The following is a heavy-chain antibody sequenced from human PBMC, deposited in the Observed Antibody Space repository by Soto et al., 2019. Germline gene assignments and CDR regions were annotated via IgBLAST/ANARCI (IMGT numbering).Heavy chain of an antibody. V-gene: IGHV3-23*01. D-gene: IGHD2-8*01. Sequence: GGSLRLSCVACGFTLNNYAMTWVRQAPGKGLEWVSAMSGSGGSTFYADSVKGRFTISRDNSKNTLYLQIHSLRAEDTAVYYCAKVTGPSAGVVNWGQGTLVTVSS. J-gene: IGHJ4*02. CDR3: AKVTGPSAGVVN. CDR1: GFTLNNYA. CDR2: MSGSGGST.